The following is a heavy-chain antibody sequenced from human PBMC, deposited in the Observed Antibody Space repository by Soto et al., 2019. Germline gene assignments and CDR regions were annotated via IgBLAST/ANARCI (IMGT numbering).Heavy chain of an antibody. CDR1: GGSITTNGHY. J-gene: IGHJ4*02. Sequence: QVQLQESGPELVKPSQTLSLTCSVSGGSITTNGHYWTWIRQHPGQGLEWIAYTYYTGNSYLNPSLKSRLSISVDTSTTQFSLELRSVTAAATAVYYCAREQWGFDSWGQGTLVTVSS. D-gene: IGHD6-19*01. CDR2: TYYTGNS. V-gene: IGHV4-31*03. CDR3: AREQWGFDS.